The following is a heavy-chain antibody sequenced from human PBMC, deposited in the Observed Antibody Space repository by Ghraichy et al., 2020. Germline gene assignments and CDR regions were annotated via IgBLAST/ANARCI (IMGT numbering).Heavy chain of an antibody. CDR3: IIMTTVNAFFHY. V-gene: IGHV3-49*04. Sequence: GGSLRLSCTASGFTFGDYAMSWVRQAPGKGLEWVGFIRSKGYGGTTEYAASVKGRFTISRDDSKNIAYLQMNSLKTEDTALYYCIIMTTVNAFFHYWGQGTLVTVSS. D-gene: IGHD4-17*01. CDR1: GFTFGDYA. J-gene: IGHJ4*02. CDR2: IRSKGYGGTT.